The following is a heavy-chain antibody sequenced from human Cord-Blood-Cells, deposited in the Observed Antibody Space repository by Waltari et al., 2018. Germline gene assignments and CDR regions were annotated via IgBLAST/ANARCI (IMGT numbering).Heavy chain of an antibody. V-gene: IGHV1-8*01. D-gene: IGHD3-3*01. CDR1: GYTFTSYD. CDR2: MNPNRGNT. Sequence: QVQLVQSGAEVKKPGASVKVSCKASGYTFTSYDINWVRQATGQGLEWMGWMNPNRGNTGYAQKFQGRVTMTRNTSISTAYMELSSLRSEDTAVYYCARSTRFLEWLFWFDPWGQGTLVTVSS. CDR3: ARSTRFLEWLFWFDP. J-gene: IGHJ5*02.